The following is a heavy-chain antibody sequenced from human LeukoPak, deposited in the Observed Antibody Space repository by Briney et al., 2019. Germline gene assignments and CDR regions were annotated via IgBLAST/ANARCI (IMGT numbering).Heavy chain of an antibody. V-gene: IGHV3-7*01. D-gene: IGHD6-13*01. CDR2: IKQEGSEK. CDR3: VRY. CDR1: GFIFSSYW. J-gene: IGHJ4*02. Sequence: PGGSLRLSCAASGFIFSSYWMSWVRQAPGKGLEWVANIKQEGSEKDYVDSVKGRFTISRDNAKNSLYLQMNSLGAEDTAVVAGVRYWGQGTLVTVSS.